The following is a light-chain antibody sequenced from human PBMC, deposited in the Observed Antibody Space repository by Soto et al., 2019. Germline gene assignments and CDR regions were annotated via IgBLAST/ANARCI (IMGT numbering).Light chain of an antibody. Sequence: QSVLTQSPSASASLGASVKLTCTLSSRHSSYAIAWHQQQPEKGPRYLMTLNSDGSHSKGDGIPDRFSGFSSGAERYLPIASLQSEDEADYYCQTWGTGIQVFGGGTKLTVL. V-gene: IGLV4-69*01. CDR1: SRHSSYA. CDR3: QTWGTGIQV. CDR2: LNSDGSH. J-gene: IGLJ3*02.